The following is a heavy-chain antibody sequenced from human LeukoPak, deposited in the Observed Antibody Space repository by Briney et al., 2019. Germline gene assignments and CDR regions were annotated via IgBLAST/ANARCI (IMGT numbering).Heavy chain of an antibody. CDR1: GFTFSNYA. Sequence: GGSLRLSCAASGFTFSNYAMSWVRQAPGKGLEWVSGISSSGGSTYYADSVKGRFTISKDMSKNTLYLHMNGLRAEDTAVYYCAKDGQYSSSSPYYFDYWGQGTLVTVSS. V-gene: IGHV3-23*01. D-gene: IGHD6-6*01. CDR2: ISSSGGST. J-gene: IGHJ4*02. CDR3: AKDGQYSSSSPYYFDY.